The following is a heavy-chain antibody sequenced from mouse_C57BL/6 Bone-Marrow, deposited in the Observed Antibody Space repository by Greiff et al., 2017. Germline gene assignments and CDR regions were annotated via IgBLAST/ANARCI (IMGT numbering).Heavy chain of an antibody. CDR3: ARDDETGAY. Sequence: EVKVVESGGGLVKPGGSLKLSCAASGFTFSSYAMSWVRQTPEKRLEWVATISDGGSYTYYPDNVKGRFTISRDNAKNNLYLQMSHLKSEDTAMYYCARDDETGAYWGQGPLVTVSA. CDR2: ISDGGSYT. V-gene: IGHV5-4*01. J-gene: IGHJ3*01. CDR1: GFTFSSYA.